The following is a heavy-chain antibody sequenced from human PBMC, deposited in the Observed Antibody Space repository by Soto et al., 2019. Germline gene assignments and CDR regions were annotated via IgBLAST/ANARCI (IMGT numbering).Heavy chain of an antibody. D-gene: IGHD3-16*02. V-gene: IGHV4-4*02. J-gene: IGHJ5*02. CDR3: ARESVKGARYYAYIWGSYRGRNWFDP. Sequence: PSETLSLTCGVSSGSISSSNWWSWVRQPPGKGLEWIGEIYHSGSTNYNPSLKSRVTISVDKSKNQFSLKLSSVTAADTAVYYCARESVKGARYYAYIWGSYRGRNWFDPWGQGTLVTVSS. CDR1: SGSISSSNW. CDR2: IYHSGST.